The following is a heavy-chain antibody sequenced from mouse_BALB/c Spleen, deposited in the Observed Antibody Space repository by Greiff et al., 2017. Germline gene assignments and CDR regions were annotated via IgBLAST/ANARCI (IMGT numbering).Heavy chain of an antibody. CDR2: ISSGGSYT. V-gene: IGHV5-9-4*01. D-gene: IGHD1-1*01. CDR3: AREDYGSSSYYAMDY. Sequence: EVHLVESGGGLVKPGGSLKLSCAASGFTFSSYAMSWVRQSPEKRLEWVAEISSGGSYTYYPDTVTGRFTISRDNAKNTLYLEMSSLRSEDTAMYYCAREDYGSSSYYAMDYWGQGTSVTVAS. CDR1: GFTFSSYA. J-gene: IGHJ4*01.